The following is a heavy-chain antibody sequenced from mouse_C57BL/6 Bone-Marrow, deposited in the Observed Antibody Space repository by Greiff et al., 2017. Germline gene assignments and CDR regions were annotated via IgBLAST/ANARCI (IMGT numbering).Heavy chain of an antibody. CDR1: GYTFTGYW. J-gene: IGHJ3*01. V-gene: IGHV1-9*01. D-gene: IGHD1-1*01. CDR2: ILPGSGST. CDR3: ARSKSGPYYYGSSSWFAY. Sequence: QVQLQQSGAELMKPGASVKLSCKATGYTFTGYWIEWVKQRPGHGLEWIGEILPGSGSTNYNEKFKGKATFTADTSSNTAYMQLSSLTTEDSAIDYCARSKSGPYYYGSSSWFAYWGQGTLATVSA.